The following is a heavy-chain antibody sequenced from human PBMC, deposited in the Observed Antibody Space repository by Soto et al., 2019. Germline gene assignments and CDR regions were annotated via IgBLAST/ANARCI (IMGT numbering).Heavy chain of an antibody. Sequence: GESLKISCKGSGYSFTSYWIGWVRQMPGKGLEWMGIIYPGDSDTRYSPSFQGQVTISADKSISTAYLQWSSLKASDTAMYYCARPVFRGTYYYYPMDVWGQGTTVTVSS. CDR2: IYPGDSDT. CDR1: GYSFTSYW. D-gene: IGHD3-10*01. J-gene: IGHJ6*02. CDR3: ARPVFRGTYYYYPMDV. V-gene: IGHV5-51*01.